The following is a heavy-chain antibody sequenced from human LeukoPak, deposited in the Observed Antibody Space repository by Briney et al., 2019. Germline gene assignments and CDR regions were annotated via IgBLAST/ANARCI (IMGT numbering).Heavy chain of an antibody. J-gene: IGHJ6*02. CDR3: ARVTRDIVVVPAAHGYYYYYGMDV. D-gene: IGHD2-2*01. Sequence: SETLSLTCAVYGGSFSDYYWSWIRQPPGKGLEWIGEIYHSGSTNYNPSLKSRVTISVDKSKNQFPLKLSSVTPADTAVYYRARVTRDIVVVPAAHGYYYYYGMDVWGQGTTVTVSS. V-gene: IGHV4-34*01. CDR1: GGSFSDYY. CDR2: IYHSGST.